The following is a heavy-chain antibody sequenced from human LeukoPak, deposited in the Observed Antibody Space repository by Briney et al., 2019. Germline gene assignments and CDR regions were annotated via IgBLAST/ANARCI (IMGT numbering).Heavy chain of an antibody. CDR1: GFTLSNSG. V-gene: IGHV3-33*06. J-gene: IGHJ4*02. CDR3: AKDLSTVATPKIFDY. D-gene: IGHD5-12*01. Sequence: PGGSLRLSCAASGFTLSNSGMHWVRQAPGKGLEWVAVMWYDGGSQYYADPVKSRFTISRDNSKNTLYLQMNSLRAEDTAVYYCAKDLSTVATPKIFDYWGQGTLVTVSS. CDR2: MWYDGGSQ.